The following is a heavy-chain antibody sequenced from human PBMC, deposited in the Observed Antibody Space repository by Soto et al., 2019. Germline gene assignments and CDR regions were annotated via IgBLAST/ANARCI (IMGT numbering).Heavy chain of an antibody. V-gene: IGHV3-64*01. CDR3: ARAHYDFWSGYALAPNLHYFDY. CDR1: GFTFSSYA. Sequence: EVQLVESGGGLVQPGGSLRLSCAASGFTFSSYAMHWVRQAPGKGLEYVSAISSNGGSTYYANSVKGRFTISRDNSKNTLYLQMGSLRAEDMAVYYCARAHYDFWSGYALAPNLHYFDYWGQGTLVTVSS. CDR2: ISSNGGST. D-gene: IGHD3-3*01. J-gene: IGHJ4*02.